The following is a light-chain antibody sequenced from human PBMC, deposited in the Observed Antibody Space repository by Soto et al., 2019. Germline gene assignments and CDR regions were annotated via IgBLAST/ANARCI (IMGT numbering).Light chain of an antibody. Sequence: DIVMTQSPDSLAVSLGERATINCKSSQSVLYSSNNKNYLAWYQQKPGQPPKLIIYWASTRESGVPDRFSGSGSGTDFTPTISSLQAEDVAVYYCQQYYSTPPWTFGQGTKVDIK. V-gene: IGKV4-1*01. J-gene: IGKJ1*01. CDR2: WAS. CDR3: QQYYSTPPWT. CDR1: QSVLYSSNNKNY.